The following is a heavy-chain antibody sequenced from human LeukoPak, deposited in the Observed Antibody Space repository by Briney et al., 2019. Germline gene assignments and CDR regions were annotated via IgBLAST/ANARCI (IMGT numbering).Heavy chain of an antibody. CDR2: IWHDGSNK. J-gene: IGHJ6*02. D-gene: IGHD6-19*01. V-gene: IGHV3-33*01. CDR1: GFTFSSYA. Sequence: GGSLRLSCAASGFTFSSYAMHGVRQASGKGLEWVAVIWHDGSNKYYAASVKGRFTVSRDNSKNTLYLQINSLRAEDTAVYYCARERVTGTSYYYYYGMDVWGQGTTVTVSS. CDR3: ARERVTGTSYYYYYGMDV.